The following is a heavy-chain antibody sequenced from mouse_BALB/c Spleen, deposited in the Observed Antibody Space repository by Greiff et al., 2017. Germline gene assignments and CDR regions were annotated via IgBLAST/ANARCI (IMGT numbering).Heavy chain of an antibody. CDR2: IYPGSGST. J-gene: IGHJ4*01. V-gene: IGHV1S22*01. D-gene: IGHD2-12*01. CDR3: TRVVYSSYAMDY. Sequence: LQQPGSELVRPGASVKLSCKASGYTFTSYWMHWVKQRPGQGLEWIGNIYPGSGSTNYDEKFKSKATLTVDTSSSTAYMQLSSLTSEDSAVYYCTRVVYSSYAMDYWGQGTSVTVSS. CDR1: GYTFTSYW.